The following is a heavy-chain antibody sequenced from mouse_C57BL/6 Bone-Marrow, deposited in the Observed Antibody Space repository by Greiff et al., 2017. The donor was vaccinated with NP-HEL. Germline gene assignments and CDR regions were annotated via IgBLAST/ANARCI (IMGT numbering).Heavy chain of an antibody. CDR3: ARGVLRHYFDY. CDR1: GYSITSGYD. J-gene: IGHJ2*01. Sequence: DVQLQESGPGMVKPSQSLSLTCTVTGYSITSGYDWHWIRHFPGNKLEWMGYISYSGSPNYNPSLKSRISITHDTSKNHFFLKLNSVTTEDTATYYCARGVLRHYFDYWGQGTTLTVSS. D-gene: IGHD1-2*01. V-gene: IGHV3-1*01. CDR2: ISYSGSP.